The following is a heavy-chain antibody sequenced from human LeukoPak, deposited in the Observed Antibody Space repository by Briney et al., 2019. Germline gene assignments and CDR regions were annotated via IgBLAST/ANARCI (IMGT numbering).Heavy chain of an antibody. CDR3: ARQNDFRLDY. Sequence: LGGSLRISCKGSGYTFSSYWIGWVRQMPGKGLEWMGIIYPGDSDTRYSPSLQGQVTISVDTSIGTAYLQWSSLKASDTAIYYCARQNDFRLDYWGQGTLVTVSS. CDR2: IYPGDSDT. CDR1: GYTFSSYW. J-gene: IGHJ4*02. D-gene: IGHD3-3*01. V-gene: IGHV5-51*01.